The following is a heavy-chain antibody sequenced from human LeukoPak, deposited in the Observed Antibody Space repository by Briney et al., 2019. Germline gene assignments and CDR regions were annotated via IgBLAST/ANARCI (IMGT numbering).Heavy chain of an antibody. J-gene: IGHJ4*02. D-gene: IGHD6-13*01. CDR2: IIPIFGTA. Sequence: SVKVSCKASGYTFTSYDINWARQAPGQGLEWMGGIIPIFGTANYAQKFQGRVTITADKSTSTAYMELSSLRSEDTAVYYCASGGSSSLIYYFDYWGQGTLVTVSS. CDR1: GYTFTSYD. V-gene: IGHV1-69*06. CDR3: ASGGSSSLIYYFDY.